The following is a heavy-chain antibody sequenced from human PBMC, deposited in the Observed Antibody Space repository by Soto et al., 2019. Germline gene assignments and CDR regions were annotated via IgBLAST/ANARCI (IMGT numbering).Heavy chain of an antibody. Sequence: SETLCLTWTVAGGSISSYYWSWIRQPPGKGLEWIGYIYYSGSTNYNPSLKSRVTISVDTSKNQFSLKLSSVTAADTAVYYCARFTDWFDPWGQGTLVTVSS. CDR1: GGSISSYY. D-gene: IGHD2-8*02. V-gene: IGHV4-59*01. CDR2: IYYSGST. J-gene: IGHJ5*02. CDR3: ARFTDWFDP.